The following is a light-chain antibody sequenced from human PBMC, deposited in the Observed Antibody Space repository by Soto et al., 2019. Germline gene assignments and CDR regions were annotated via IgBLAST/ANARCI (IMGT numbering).Light chain of an antibody. J-gene: IGLJ1*01. CDR2: DVS. CDR3: SSYTSSGTYV. CDR1: SSDVGGYNY. V-gene: IGLV2-14*01. Sequence: LTQPASVSGSPGQSITISCTGTSSDVGGYNYVSWYQQHPGKAPKLMIYDVSNRPSGVSYRFSGSKSGNTASLTISGLQAEDEADYYCSSYTSSGTYVFGAGTKVTVL.